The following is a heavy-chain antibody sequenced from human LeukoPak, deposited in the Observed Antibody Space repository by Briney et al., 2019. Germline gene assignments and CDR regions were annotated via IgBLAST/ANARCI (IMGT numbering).Heavy chain of an antibody. CDR3: AKDGMIVVVIDY. J-gene: IGHJ4*02. CDR1: GFTFSSYA. V-gene: IGHV3-23*01. Sequence: GGSLRLSCAASGFTFSSYAMSWVRQAPGKGLEWVAAISGSGGSTYYADSVKGRFTISRDNSKNTLYLQMNSLRAEDTAVYYCAKDGMIVVVIDYWGQGTLVTVSS. CDR2: ISGSGGST. D-gene: IGHD3-22*01.